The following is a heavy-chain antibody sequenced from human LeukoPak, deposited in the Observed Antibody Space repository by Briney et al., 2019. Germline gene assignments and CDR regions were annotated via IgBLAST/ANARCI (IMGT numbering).Heavy chain of an antibody. J-gene: IGHJ4*02. CDR2: ISGSGGST. Sequence: GGSLLLSCAASGFTFSSYAMSWVRPAPGKGLEWVSAISGSGGSTYYADSVKGRFTISRDNSKNTLYLQMNSLRAEDTAVYYCARGGHSSGWYYFDYWGQGTLVTVSS. D-gene: IGHD6-19*01. CDR1: GFTFSSYA. V-gene: IGHV3-23*01. CDR3: ARGGHSSGWYYFDY.